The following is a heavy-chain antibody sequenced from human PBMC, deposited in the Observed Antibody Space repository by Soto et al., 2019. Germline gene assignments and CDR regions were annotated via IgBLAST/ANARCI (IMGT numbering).Heavy chain of an antibody. D-gene: IGHD3-10*01. CDR1: GYTFSSYD. CDR3: ARECRLSGSYYLNYYYYYSMDV. J-gene: IGHJ6*02. Sequence: ASVKVSCKASGYTFSSYDINWVRQATGQGLEWMGWMNPNSGNTGYEQKFQGRVTMTTNTSISTAYMELSSLRSDDTAVYYCARECRLSGSYYLNYYYYYSMDVWGQGTTVTVSS. CDR2: MNPNSGNT. V-gene: IGHV1-8*02.